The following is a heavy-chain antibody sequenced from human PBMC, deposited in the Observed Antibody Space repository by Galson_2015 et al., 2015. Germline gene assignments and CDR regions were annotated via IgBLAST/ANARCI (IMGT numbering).Heavy chain of an antibody. D-gene: IGHD2-15*01. CDR3: AREPYCSGGSCYGFDY. CDR2: ISSSSSTI. V-gene: IGHV3-48*02. CDR1: GFTFSSYR. Sequence: SLRLSCAASGFTFSSYRMNWVRQTPGKGLEWVSYISSSSSTIYYADSVKGRFTISRDNAKNSLYLQMNSLRDEDTAVYYCAREPYCSGGSCYGFDYWGREPWSPSPQ. J-gene: IGHJ4*02.